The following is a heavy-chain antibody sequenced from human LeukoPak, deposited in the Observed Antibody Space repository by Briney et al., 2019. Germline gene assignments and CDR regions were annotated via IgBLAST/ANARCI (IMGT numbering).Heavy chain of an antibody. CDR2: ISGSGGTT. V-gene: IGHV3-23*01. Sequence: GVSLRLSCAASGFTFSSFAMSWVRQDPGKGLEWVSTISGSGGTTNYADSVKGRFTFSRDNSKNTLYLQMNSLRAEDTAVYYCTKDLPDYGDYIEGYWGQGTLVTVSS. J-gene: IGHJ4*02. D-gene: IGHD4-17*01. CDR3: TKDLPDYGDYIEGY. CDR1: GFTFSSFA.